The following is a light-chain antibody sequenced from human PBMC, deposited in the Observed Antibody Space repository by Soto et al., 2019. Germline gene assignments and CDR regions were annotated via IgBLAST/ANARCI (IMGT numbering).Light chain of an antibody. CDR2: DVS. CDR3: RSYTSSSTYVV. CDR1: SSDVGGYNY. J-gene: IGLJ2*01. V-gene: IGLV2-14*01. Sequence: QSALTQPASVSGSPGQSITISCTGTSSDVGGYNYVSWYQQHPGKAPKLMIYDVSNRPSGVSNRFSGSKSGNTASLTIPGLQAEAEADYYCRSYTSSSTYVVFGGETKLNAL.